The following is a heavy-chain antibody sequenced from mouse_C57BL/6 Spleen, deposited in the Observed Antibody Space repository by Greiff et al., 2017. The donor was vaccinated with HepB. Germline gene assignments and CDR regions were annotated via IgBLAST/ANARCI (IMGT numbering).Heavy chain of an antibody. D-gene: IGHD1-1*01. J-gene: IGHJ3*01. V-gene: IGHV1-50*01. CDR2: IDPSDSYT. CDR1: GYTFTSYW. CDR3: ARDGSSYGFAY. Sequence: VQLQQPGAELVKPGASVKLSCKASGYTFTSYWMQWVKQRPRQGLEWIGEIDPSDSYTNYNQKFKGKATLTVDTSSSTAYMQLSSLTSEDSAVYYCARDGSSYGFAYWGQGTLVTVSA.